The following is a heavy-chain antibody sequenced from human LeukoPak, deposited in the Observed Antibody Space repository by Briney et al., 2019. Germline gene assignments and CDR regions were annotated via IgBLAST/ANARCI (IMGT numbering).Heavy chain of an antibody. Sequence: SETLSLTCAVYGGSSSGYYWSWIRQPPGKGLEWIGEINHSGSTNYNPSLKSRVTISVDTSKNQFSLKLSSVTAADTAVYYCARVARLRIQLWLEYFDYWGRGTLVTVSS. J-gene: IGHJ4*02. CDR2: INHSGST. CDR3: ARVARLRIQLWLEYFDY. V-gene: IGHV4-34*01. D-gene: IGHD5-18*01. CDR1: GGSSSGYY.